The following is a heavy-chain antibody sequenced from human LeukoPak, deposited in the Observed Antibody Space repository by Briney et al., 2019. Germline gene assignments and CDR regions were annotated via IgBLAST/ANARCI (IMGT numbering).Heavy chain of an antibody. Sequence: ASVKVSCKASGGTFSGYAISWVRQAPGQGLEWMGRIIPILGIANYAQKFQGRVTITGDKSTSTAYMELSSLRSEDTAVSYCARDLDCGGDLQSQTHSFPPWGQGTLVTLPS. CDR1: GGTFSGYA. V-gene: IGHV1-69*04. CDR2: IIPILGIA. J-gene: IGHJ5*02. D-gene: IGHD2-21*02. CDR3: ARDLDCGGDLQSQTHSFPP.